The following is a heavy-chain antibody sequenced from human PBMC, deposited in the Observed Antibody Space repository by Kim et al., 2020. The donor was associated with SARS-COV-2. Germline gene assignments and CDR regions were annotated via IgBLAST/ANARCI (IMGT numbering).Heavy chain of an antibody. Sequence: ASVKVSCKASGYTFTSYGISWVRQAPGQGLEWMGWIIAYNGNTNYAQKLQGRVTMTTDTSTSTAYMELRSLRSDDTAVYYCARVGYDFWSGYKNYYYYMDVWGKGTTVTVSS. CDR1: GYTFTSYG. CDR2: IIAYNGNT. D-gene: IGHD3-3*01. J-gene: IGHJ6*03. V-gene: IGHV1-18*01. CDR3: ARVGYDFWSGYKNYYYYMDV.